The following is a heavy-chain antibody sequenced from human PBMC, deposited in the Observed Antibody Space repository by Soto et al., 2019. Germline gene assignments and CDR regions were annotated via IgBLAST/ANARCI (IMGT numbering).Heavy chain of an antibody. CDR1: GFTFSSYA. CDR2: ISYDGSNK. CDR3: ARDRAAGGTSEVSSSWYYYCDY. D-gene: IGHD6-13*01. V-gene: IGHV3-30-3*01. Sequence: QVQLVESGGGVVQPGRSLRLSCAASGFTFSSYAMHWVRQAPGKGLEWVAVISYDGSNKYYADSVKGRFTISRDNSKNTLYLQMNILRAEDTAVYYCARDRAAGGTSEVSSSWYYYCDYWGQGTLFTVSA. J-gene: IGHJ4*02.